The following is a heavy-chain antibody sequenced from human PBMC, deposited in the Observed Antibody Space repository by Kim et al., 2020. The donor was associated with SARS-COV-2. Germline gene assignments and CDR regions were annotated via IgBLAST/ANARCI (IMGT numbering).Heavy chain of an antibody. J-gene: IGHJ4*02. Sequence: GGSLRLSCAASGFPFSTYEMNWVRQAPEKGLEWISYISSSGAIKYYADSVKGRFTISRDNTKNSLDLQMNSLRDEDTAIYYCARVLASYFDNWGQGSLVTVSS. V-gene: IGHV3-48*03. CDR2: ISSSGAIK. CDR3: ARVLASYFDN. D-gene: IGHD3-10*01. CDR1: GFPFSTYE.